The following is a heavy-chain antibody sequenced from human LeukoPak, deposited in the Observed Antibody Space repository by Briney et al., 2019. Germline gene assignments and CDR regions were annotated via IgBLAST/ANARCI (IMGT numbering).Heavy chain of an antibody. CDR1: GGSISSSSYY. CDR3: SVFDSSGYYNFDY. D-gene: IGHD3-22*01. J-gene: IGHJ4*02. CDR2: IYYSGST. V-gene: IGHV4-39*01. Sequence: SETLSLTCTVSGGSISSSSYYWGWIRQPPGKGLEWIGRIYYSGSTYYNPSLKSRVTISVDTSKNQFSLKLSSVTAADTAVYYCSVFDSSGYYNFDYWGQGTLATVSS.